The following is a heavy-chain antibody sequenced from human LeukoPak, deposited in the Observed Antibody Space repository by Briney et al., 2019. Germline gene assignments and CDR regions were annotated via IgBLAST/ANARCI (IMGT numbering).Heavy chain of an antibody. D-gene: IGHD3-10*01. CDR2: IKEDGSEI. CDR3: VTDQTGRHPYFFDY. J-gene: IGHJ4*02. V-gene: IGHV3-7*01. Sequence: GGSLRLSWAASGFNFSTYWMTWVRQVVGKGLEWEANIKEDGSEIYYVDAVKGRFSISRDNAKTSLYLQMNNLSVADTAVYYCVTDQTGRHPYFFDYWGQGTLVTVSS. CDR1: GFNFSTYW.